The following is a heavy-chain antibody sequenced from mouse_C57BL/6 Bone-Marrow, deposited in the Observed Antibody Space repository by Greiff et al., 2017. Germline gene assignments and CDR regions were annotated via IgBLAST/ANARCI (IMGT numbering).Heavy chain of an antibody. CDR3: TTVYYFDY. J-gene: IGHJ2*01. CDR1: GFNIKDDY. Sequence: VQLQQSGAELVRPGASVKLSCTASGFNIKDDYMHWVKQRPEQGLEWIGWIDPENGDTEYASKFQGKAPITADTSSNTAYLQLSSLTSEDTAVYYCTTVYYFDYWGQGTTLTVSS. V-gene: IGHV14-4*01. CDR2: IDPENGDT.